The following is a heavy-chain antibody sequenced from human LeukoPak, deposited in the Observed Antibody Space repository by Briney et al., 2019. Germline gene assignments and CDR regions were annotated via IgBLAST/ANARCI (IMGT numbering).Heavy chain of an antibody. J-gene: IGHJ6*02. D-gene: IGHD1-26*01. Sequence: SETLSLTCTVSGGSVSSGSYYWSWIRQPPGKGLEWIGYIYYSGSTNYNSSLKSRVTISVDTSKNQFSLKLSSVTAADTAVYYCARDRRVANVGAYYYYGMDVWGQGTTVTVSS. CDR2: IYYSGST. V-gene: IGHV4-61*01. CDR1: GGSVSSGSYY. CDR3: ARDRRVANVGAYYYYGMDV.